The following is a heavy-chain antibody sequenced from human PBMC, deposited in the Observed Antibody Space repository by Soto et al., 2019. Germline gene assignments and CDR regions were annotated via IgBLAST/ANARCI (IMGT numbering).Heavy chain of an antibody. J-gene: IGHJ4*02. CDR3: ARIMVRGVITAFGY. CDR2: IYYSGST. D-gene: IGHD3-10*01. V-gene: IGHV4-39*01. CDR1: GGSISSSSYY. Sequence: SETLSLTCTVSGGSISSSSYYWGWIRQPPGKGLEWIGSIYYSGSTYYNPSLKSRVTISVDTSKNQFSLKLSSVTAADTAVYYCARIMVRGVITAFGYWGQGTLVTVSS.